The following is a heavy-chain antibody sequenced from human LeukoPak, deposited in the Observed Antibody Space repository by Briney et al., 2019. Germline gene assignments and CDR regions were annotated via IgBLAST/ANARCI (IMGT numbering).Heavy chain of an antibody. V-gene: IGHV4-39*07. CDR2: IYYSGST. CDR1: GGSISSSTSG. Sequence: SETLSLTCTVSGGSISSSTSGWGWHWGWIRQPPGKGLEWIGSIYYSGSTYYNPSLKGRVTISVDTSKNQFSLKLSSVTAADTAVYYCARDLGYCSGGSCYSFDDYWGQGTLVTVSS. J-gene: IGHJ4*02. CDR3: ARDLGYCSGGSCYSFDDY. D-gene: IGHD2-15*01.